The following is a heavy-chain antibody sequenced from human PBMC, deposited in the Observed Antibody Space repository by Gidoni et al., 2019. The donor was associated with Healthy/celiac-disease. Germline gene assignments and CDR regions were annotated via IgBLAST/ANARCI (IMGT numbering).Heavy chain of an antibody. Sequence: VQLVESGGRGVQPGRSLRLSWAASGSPFSSYAMHWVRQAPGKGLDWVAVISYDGSNKYYADSVKGRFTISRDNSKHTLYLQMNSLRAEDTAVYYCARGPKRYYYYMDVWGKGTTVTVSS. CDR1: GSPFSSYA. J-gene: IGHJ6*03. V-gene: IGHV3-30-3*01. CDR2: ISYDGSNK. CDR3: ARGPKRYYYYMDV.